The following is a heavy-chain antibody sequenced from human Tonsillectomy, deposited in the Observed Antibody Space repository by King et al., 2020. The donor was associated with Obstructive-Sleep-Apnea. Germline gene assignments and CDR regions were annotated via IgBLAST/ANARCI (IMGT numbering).Heavy chain of an antibody. V-gene: IGHV4-30-4*01. CDR1: GGSISSGDYY. J-gene: IGHJ4*02. CDR2: IYYSGST. Sequence: VQLQESGPGLVKASQILSLTCTVSGGSISSGDYYWSWIRQPPGKDLEWIGYIYYSGSTYYNPSLKSQFTMSLDTSKNQFSLRLNSVTAADTAVYYCARASPDYYDSSGYFYKGYFDYGGQGTLVTVSS. D-gene: IGHD3-22*01. CDR3: ARASPDYYDSSGYFYKGYFDY.